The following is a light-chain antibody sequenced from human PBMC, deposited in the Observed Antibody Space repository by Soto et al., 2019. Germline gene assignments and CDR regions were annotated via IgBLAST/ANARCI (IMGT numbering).Light chain of an antibody. CDR2: DAS. Sequence: EIVMTQSPATLSVSPGEGATLSCRASQSVSSNLAWYQQKPGQAPRLLIYDASTRATGVPARFSGYGSGTDFNLTISSLQSEDSALYDCQHSNSWPTCGPGTKVEIK. CDR1: QSVSSN. CDR3: QHSNSWPT. V-gene: IGKV3D-15*01. J-gene: IGKJ3*01.